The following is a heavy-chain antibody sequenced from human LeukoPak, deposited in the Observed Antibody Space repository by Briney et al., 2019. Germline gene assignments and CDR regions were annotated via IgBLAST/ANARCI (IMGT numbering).Heavy chain of an antibody. J-gene: IGHJ4*02. D-gene: IGHD3-22*01. V-gene: IGHV3-23*01. CDR1: GFTFSSYG. CDR3: AKGLYYDSSGYSSGSDY. Sequence: PGGTLRLSCAASGFTFSSYGMSWVRQAPGKGLEWVSAISGSGGSTYYADSVKGRFTISRDNSKNTLYLQMNSLRAEDTAVYYCAKGLYYDSSGYSSGSDYWGQGTLVTVSS. CDR2: ISGSGGST.